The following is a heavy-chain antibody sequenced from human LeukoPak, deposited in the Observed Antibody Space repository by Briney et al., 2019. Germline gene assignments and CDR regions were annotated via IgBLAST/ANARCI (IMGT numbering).Heavy chain of an antibody. D-gene: IGHD3-16*01. J-gene: IGHJ4*02. CDR3: ALAWGQG. V-gene: IGHV4-59*01. CDR2: IYYSGST. Sequence: SETLSLTCTVSGDSIRSYYGSWMRESPGGGVAGIEYIYYSGSTNYNPSLKCRVTISVETSKIQFSLKLSSVTAADTAVYYCALAWGQGWGQGTLVTVSS. CDR1: GDSIRSYY.